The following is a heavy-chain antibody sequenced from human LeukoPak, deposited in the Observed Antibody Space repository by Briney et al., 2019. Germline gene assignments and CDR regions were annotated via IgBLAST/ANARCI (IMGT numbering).Heavy chain of an antibody. J-gene: IGHJ3*02. V-gene: IGHV1-2*02. CDR1: GYTFTGYY. Sequence: ASVKVSCTASGYTFTGYYIHWVRQAPGQGLEWMGWMNPDNGGTNYAQKFQGRVTMTRDTSISTAYMELSRLRSDDTAVFYCARANYDSSGYFFFPSFDIWGQGTTVTVSS. CDR3: ARANYDSSGYFFFPSFDI. CDR2: MNPDNGGT. D-gene: IGHD3-22*01.